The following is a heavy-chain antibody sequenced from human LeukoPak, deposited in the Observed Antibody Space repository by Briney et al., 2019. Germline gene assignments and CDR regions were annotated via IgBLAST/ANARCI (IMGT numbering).Heavy chain of an antibody. CDR2: MNPNSGNT. Sequence: ASVKVSCKASEYTYTSYDINWVRQATGQGLEWMGWMNPNSGNTGYAQKFQGRVTMTRNTSISTAYMELSSLRSEDTAVYYCARKKIVVVPAAPALYYYYGMDVWGQGTTVTVSS. J-gene: IGHJ6*02. D-gene: IGHD2-2*01. V-gene: IGHV1-8*01. CDR1: EYTYTSYD. CDR3: ARKKIVVVPAAPALYYYYGMDV.